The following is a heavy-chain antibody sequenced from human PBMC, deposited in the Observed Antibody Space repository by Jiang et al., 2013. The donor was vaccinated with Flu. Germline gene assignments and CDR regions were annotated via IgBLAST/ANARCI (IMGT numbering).Heavy chain of an antibody. CDR1: GFSLSTSGVG. Sequence: KPTQTLTLTCTFSGFSLSTSGVGVGWIRQPPGKALEWLALIYWDDDKRYSPSLKTRPTISKDTSKNQVVLTMINMDPVDTATYYCARILAGSGSGSYYADYWGQGTLVTVSS. D-gene: IGHD3-10*01. J-gene: IGHJ4*02. CDR3: ARILAGSGSGSYYADY. CDR2: IYWDDDK. V-gene: IGHV2-5*02.